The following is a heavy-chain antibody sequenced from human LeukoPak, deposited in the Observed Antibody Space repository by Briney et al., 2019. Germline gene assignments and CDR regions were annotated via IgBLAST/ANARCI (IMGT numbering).Heavy chain of an antibody. D-gene: IGHD7-27*01. V-gene: IGHV1-2*02. Sequence: ASVRVSCTASGYTFTDYYMHWVRQAPGQGLEWMGWINPNSGGTNYAQKFQGRVTMTRDTSISTAYMELSRLRSDDTAVYYCARDGDVTYYFDYWGQGTLVTVSS. CDR2: INPNSGGT. CDR1: GYTFTDYY. J-gene: IGHJ4*02. CDR3: ARDGDVTYYFDY.